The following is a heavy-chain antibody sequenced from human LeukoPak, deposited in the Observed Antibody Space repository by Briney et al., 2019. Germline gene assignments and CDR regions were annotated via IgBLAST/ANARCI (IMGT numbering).Heavy chain of an antibody. CDR1: GGSISSYY. Sequence: SETLSLTCTVPGGSISSYYWSWIRQPPGKGLEWIGYIYYSGSTNYNPSLKSRVTISVDTSKNQFSLKLSSVTAADTAVYYCAREGYSYAHYYYYYMDVWGKGTTVTVSS. CDR3: AREGYSYAHYYYYYMDV. J-gene: IGHJ6*03. V-gene: IGHV4-59*01. D-gene: IGHD5-18*01. CDR2: IYYSGST.